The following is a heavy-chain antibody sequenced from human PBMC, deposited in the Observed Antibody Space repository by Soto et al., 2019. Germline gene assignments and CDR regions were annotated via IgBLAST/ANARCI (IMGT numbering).Heavy chain of an antibody. J-gene: IGHJ6*03. CDR2: LFSTDEK. CDR3: ARIDDYAYYNMDV. V-gene: IGHV2-26*01. CDR1: GFSLSNARMG. Sequence: QVTLKESGPVLVKPTETLTLTCTVSGFSLSNARMGVSWIRQPPGKALELLALLFSTDEKSYSTSLKSRLTTSNDTSKSQVVLTMTNMDPVDTATYYCARIDDYAYYNMDVWGKGTTVTVSS.